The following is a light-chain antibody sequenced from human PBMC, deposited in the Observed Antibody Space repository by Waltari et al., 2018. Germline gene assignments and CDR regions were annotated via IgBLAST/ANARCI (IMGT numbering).Light chain of an antibody. CDR2: DVS. V-gene: IGLV2-14*01. Sequence: QSALTQPASVSGSPGPSITISCPRTSSDVGVYNYVSRYQQHPGKAPKLMIYDVSNRPSGVSNRFSGSKSGNTASLTISGLQAEDEADYYCSSYTSSSTARVFGGGTKLTVL. CDR1: SSDVGVYNY. CDR3: SSYTSSSTARV. J-gene: IGLJ3*02.